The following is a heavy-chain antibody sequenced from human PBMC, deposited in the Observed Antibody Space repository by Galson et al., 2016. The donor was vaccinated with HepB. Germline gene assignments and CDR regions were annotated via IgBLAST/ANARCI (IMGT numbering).Heavy chain of an antibody. CDR3: AREDPNIAVAALDY. J-gene: IGHJ4*02. CDR1: GFTFSRYG. Sequence: LRLSCAASGFTFSRYGMHWVRQAPGEGLESVAFIWYDGTNKFYADSVKGRFTIPRDNSKNTLYLQLNSPRAEDTAVYYCAREDPNIAVAALDYWGQGTLVTVSS. D-gene: IGHD6-19*01. CDR2: IWYDGTNK. V-gene: IGHV3-33*01.